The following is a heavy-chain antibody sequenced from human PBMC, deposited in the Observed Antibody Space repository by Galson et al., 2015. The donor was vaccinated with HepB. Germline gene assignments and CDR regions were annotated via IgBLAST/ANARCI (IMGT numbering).Heavy chain of an antibody. J-gene: IGHJ3*02. CDR2: IIPIFGTA. D-gene: IGHD5-18*01. Sequence: SVKVSCKASGGTFSSYAISWVRQAPGQGLEWMGGIIPIFGTANYAQKFQGRVTITADKSTSTAYMELSSLRSEDTAVYYCASFYRGYSYGYDAFDIWGQGTMVTVSS. CDR3: ASFYRGYSYGYDAFDI. V-gene: IGHV1-69*06. CDR1: GGTFSSYA.